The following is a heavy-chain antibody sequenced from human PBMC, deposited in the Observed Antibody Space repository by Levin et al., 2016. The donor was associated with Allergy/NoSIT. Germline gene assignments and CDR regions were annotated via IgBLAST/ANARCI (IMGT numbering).Heavy chain of an antibody. D-gene: IGHD2-8*02. CDR1: GYTFTGYY. CDR2: INPNSGDT. Sequence: ASVKVSCKASGYTFTGYYMHWVRQAPGQGLEWMGWINPNSGDTRYAQKFQGRVTMTRDTSISTAYMEVIRLRSDDTAIYYCGKDRAYCTSSGCHKDGMDVWGLGTTVTV. CDR3: GKDRAYCTSSGCHKDGMDV. J-gene: IGHJ6*02. V-gene: IGHV1-2*02.